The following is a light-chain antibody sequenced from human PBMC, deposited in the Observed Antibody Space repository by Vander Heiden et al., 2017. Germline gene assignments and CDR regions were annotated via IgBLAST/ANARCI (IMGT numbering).Light chain of an antibody. V-gene: IGLV2-14*01. CDR2: GVS. CDR1: SSDVGGYND. CDR3: SSYTSSSTRVV. J-gene: IGLJ2*01. Sequence: QSALTQPASVSGSPGQSLTISCTGPSSDVGGYNDVSWYQQHPGKAPKLKIYGVSNRPSGVSNRFSGSKSGNTASLTISGLQDEDEADYYCSSYTSSSTRVVFGGGTKLTVL.